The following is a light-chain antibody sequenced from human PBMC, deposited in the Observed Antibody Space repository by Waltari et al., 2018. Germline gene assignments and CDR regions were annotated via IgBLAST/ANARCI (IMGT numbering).Light chain of an antibody. CDR1: SSDVGGYNY. CDR2: EVT. J-gene: IGLJ3*02. Sequence: QSALTQPPSASGSPGQSVTISCTGTSSDVGGYNYVSWYQQHPGKAPKLIIYEVTKRPSGVPERFSGSKSGNTASLTVSGLQTEDEADYYCISYAGSNTWVFGGGTKLTVL. CDR3: ISYAGSNTWV. V-gene: IGLV2-8*01.